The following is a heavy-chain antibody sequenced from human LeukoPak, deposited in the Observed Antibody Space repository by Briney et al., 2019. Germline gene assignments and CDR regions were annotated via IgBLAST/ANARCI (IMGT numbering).Heavy chain of an antibody. Sequence: SETLSLTCAVYGGSFSGYYWSWIRQPPGKGLEWIGEINHSGSINYNPSLKSRVTISVDTSKNQFSLKLSSVTAADTAVYYCARTMRWLGTFDYWGQGTLVTVSS. CDR2: INHSGSI. CDR3: ARTMRWLGTFDY. V-gene: IGHV4-34*01. CDR1: GGSFSGYY. D-gene: IGHD6-19*01. J-gene: IGHJ4*02.